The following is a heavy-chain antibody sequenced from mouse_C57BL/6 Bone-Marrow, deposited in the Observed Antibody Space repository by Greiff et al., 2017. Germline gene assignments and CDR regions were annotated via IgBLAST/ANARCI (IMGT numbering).Heavy chain of an antibody. V-gene: IGHV1-72*01. D-gene: IGHD1-1*01. CDR2: IDPNSGGT. CDR3: ARNNPNYYGSSHYYAMDY. Sequence: VQLQQPGAELVKPGASVKLSCKASGYTFTSYWMHWVKQRPGRGLEWIGRIDPNSGGTKYNEKFKSKATLTVDKPSSTAYMQLSSLTSEDSAVYYCARNNPNYYGSSHYYAMDYWGQGTSVTVSS. J-gene: IGHJ4*01. CDR1: GYTFTSYW.